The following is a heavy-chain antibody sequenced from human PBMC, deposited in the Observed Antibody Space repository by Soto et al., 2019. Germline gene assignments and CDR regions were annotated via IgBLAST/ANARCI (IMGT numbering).Heavy chain of an antibody. Sequence: GGSLRLSCAASGFTFSNAWMSWVRQAPGKGLEWVGRIKSKTDGGTTDYAAPVKGRFTISRDDSKNTLYLQMNSLKTEDTAVYYCTTGPTYYYYGMDVWGQGTTVTGLL. CDR1: GFTFSNAW. J-gene: IGHJ6*02. CDR3: TTGPTYYYYGMDV. CDR2: IKSKTDGGTT. V-gene: IGHV3-15*01.